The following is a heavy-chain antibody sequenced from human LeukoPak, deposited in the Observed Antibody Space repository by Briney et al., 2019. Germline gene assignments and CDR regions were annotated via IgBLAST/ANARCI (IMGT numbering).Heavy chain of an antibody. Sequence: GGSLRLSCAASEFTFYDYAMHWGRHAPGKGLEWVSGISWNSGSIGYADSVKGRFTISRDNAKNSLYLQMNSLRAEDTALYYCAKDITRSSWYDFDYWGQGTLVSVSS. CDR1: EFTFYDYA. CDR3: AKDITRSSWYDFDY. D-gene: IGHD6-13*01. J-gene: IGHJ4*02. V-gene: IGHV3-9*01. CDR2: ISWNSGSI.